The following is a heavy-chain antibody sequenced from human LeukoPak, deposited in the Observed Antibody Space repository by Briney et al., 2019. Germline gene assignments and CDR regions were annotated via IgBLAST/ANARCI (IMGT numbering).Heavy chain of an antibody. V-gene: IGHV1-2*02. Sequence: GASVEVSCKASGYTSTGYYMHWVRQAPGQGLEWMGWINPNSGGTNYAQKFQGRVTITADKSTSTAYMELSSLRSEDTAVYYCARAVPYYDFWSGYYPYYYYMDVWGKGTTVTVSS. CDR2: INPNSGGT. D-gene: IGHD3-3*01. CDR1: GYTSTGYY. J-gene: IGHJ6*03. CDR3: ARAVPYYDFWSGYYPYYYYMDV.